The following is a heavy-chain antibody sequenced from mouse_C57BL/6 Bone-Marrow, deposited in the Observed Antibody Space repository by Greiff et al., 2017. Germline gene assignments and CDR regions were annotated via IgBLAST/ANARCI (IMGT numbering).Heavy chain of an antibody. V-gene: IGHV5-17*01. CDR2: ISSGSSTI. J-gene: IGHJ4*01. CDR1: GFTFSDYG. CDR3: ARRLYYGSRGYAMDY. Sequence: EVMLVESGGGLVKPGGSLKLSCAASGFTFSDYGMHWVRQAPEKGLEWVAYISSGSSTIYYADTVKGRFTISRDNAKNTLFLQMTSLRSEDTAMYYCARRLYYGSRGYAMDYWGQGTSGTVSS. D-gene: IGHD1-1*01.